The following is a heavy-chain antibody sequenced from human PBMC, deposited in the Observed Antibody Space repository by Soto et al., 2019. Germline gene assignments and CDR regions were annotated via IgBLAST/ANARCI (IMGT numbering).Heavy chain of an antibody. D-gene: IGHD2-2*01. CDR2: ISWNSGSI. CDR3: AKDINPAGSTSLLFDY. J-gene: IGHJ4*02. Sequence: GGSLRLSCAASGFTFDDYAMHWVRQAPGKGLEWVSGISWNSGSIGYADSVKGRFTISRDNAKNSLYLQMNSLRAEDTALYYCAKDINPAGSTSLLFDYWGQGTLVTVSS. CDR1: GFTFDDYA. V-gene: IGHV3-9*01.